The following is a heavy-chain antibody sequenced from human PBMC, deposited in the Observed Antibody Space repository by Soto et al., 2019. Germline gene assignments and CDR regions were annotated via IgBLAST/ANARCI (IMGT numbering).Heavy chain of an antibody. CDR1: GFSFSNYY. D-gene: IGHD6-19*01. CDR3: AKYRNYIAVALDY. V-gene: IGHV3-23*01. CDR2: ISGSGSSK. J-gene: IGHJ4*02. Sequence: GGSLRLSCSASGFSFSNYYMTWVRQAPGKGLEWVSAISGSGSSKYYADSVKGRFTISRDNSKNTLYLQMNSLRAEDTAVYYCAKYRNYIAVALDYWGQGTLVTVSS.